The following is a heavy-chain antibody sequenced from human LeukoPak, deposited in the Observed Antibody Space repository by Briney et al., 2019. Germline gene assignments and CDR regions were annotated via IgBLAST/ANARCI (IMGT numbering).Heavy chain of an antibody. CDR3: ARAYYDFWVPGYMDV. Sequence: GGSLRLSCAASGFTFSSYSMNWVRQAPGKGREWVSSISSSSYIYYADSVKGRFTISRDNAKNSLYLQMNSLRAEDTAVYYCARAYYDFWVPGYMDVWGKGTTVTVSS. J-gene: IGHJ6*03. V-gene: IGHV3-21*01. CDR1: GFTFSSYS. D-gene: IGHD3-3*01. CDR2: ISSSSYI.